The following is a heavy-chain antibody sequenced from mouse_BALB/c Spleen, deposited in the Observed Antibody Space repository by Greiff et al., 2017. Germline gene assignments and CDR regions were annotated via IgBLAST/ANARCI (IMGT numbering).Heavy chain of an antibody. D-gene: IGHD1-1*01. J-gene: IGHJ3*01. CDR3: ARHERYYGSSPAWFAY. CDR1: GFTFSSYY. CDR2: INSNGGST. V-gene: IGHV5-6-2*01. Sequence: DVQLQESGGGLVKLGGSLKLSCAASGFTFSSYYMSWVRQTPEKRLELVAAINSNGGSTYYPDTVKGRFTISRDNAKNTLYLQMSSLKSEDTALYYCARHERYYGSSPAWFAYWGQGTLVTVSA.